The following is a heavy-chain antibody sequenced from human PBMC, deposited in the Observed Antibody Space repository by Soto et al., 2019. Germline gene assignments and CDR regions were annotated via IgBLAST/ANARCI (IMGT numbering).Heavy chain of an antibody. Sequence: SETLSLTCAVSGYSISSGYYWGWMRQPPGKGLEWLGRLYHSWSTYYNPSLTCRLTLSLETSKNHFSLNMSSVAESDAAPSYFARVYSGYDYPPNWFDPWGKGTLVTVSS. CDR3: ARVYSGYDYPPNWFDP. D-gene: IGHD5-12*01. CDR2: LYHSWST. V-gene: IGHV4-38-2*01. CDR1: GYSISSGYY. J-gene: IGHJ5*02.